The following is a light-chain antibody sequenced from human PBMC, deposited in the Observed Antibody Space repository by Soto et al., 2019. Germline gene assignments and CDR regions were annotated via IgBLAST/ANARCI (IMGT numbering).Light chain of an antibody. CDR2: EVS. CDR1: SGDVGGYNY. V-gene: IGLV2-14*01. J-gene: IGLJ1*01. CDR3: NSYTSSSTLV. Sequence: QSALTQPASVSGSPGQSITISCTGTSGDVGGYNYVSWYQQHPGKAPKLMIYEVSNRPSGVSNRFSGSKSGNTASLTISVLQAEDEADYYCNSYTSSSTLVFGTGTKLTVL.